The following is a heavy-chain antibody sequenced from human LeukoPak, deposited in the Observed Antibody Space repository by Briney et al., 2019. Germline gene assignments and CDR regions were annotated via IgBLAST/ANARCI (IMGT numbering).Heavy chain of an antibody. D-gene: IGHD2-8*01. V-gene: IGHV4-34*01. CDR2: INHNGNT. J-gene: IGHJ4*02. CDR3: ATMSVSAMFYLHY. Sequence: PSETLSLTCAVSGDSFSTFYWSWIRQSPGKGLEWIGDINHNGNTNYNPSLKSRVTISVGTSRNLFSLRLTSVTAADTVVYYCATMSVSAMFYLHYWGQGALVTVSS. CDR1: GDSFSTFY.